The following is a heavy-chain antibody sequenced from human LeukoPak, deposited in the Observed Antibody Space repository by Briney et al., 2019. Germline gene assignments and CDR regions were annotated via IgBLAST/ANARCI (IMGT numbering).Heavy chain of an antibody. Sequence: GGALRLSCAASGVTFSSYSMNWVGRAPGKGLEGVSSISSSSSYIYYADSVKGRFTISRDNAKNSLYLQMNSLRAEDTAVYYCAREVEGAFDIWGQGTMVTVSS. J-gene: IGHJ3*02. CDR1: GVTFSSYS. V-gene: IGHV3-21*01. CDR3: AREVEGAFDI. CDR2: ISSSSSYI. D-gene: IGHD2-2*01.